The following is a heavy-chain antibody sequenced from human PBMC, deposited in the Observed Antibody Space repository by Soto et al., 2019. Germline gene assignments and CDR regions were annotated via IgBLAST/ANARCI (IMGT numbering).Heavy chain of an antibody. Sequence: PGGSLGLSCSASGFTFSSRSMHWVRQAPGKGLEYVSGVSPNGNDKYYTDSVKGRFTISRDNSKNTLHLQMSSLRPEDTALFYCIRGFYGLDVWGQGTTVTVSS. CDR2: VSPNGNDK. CDR3: IRGFYGLDV. V-gene: IGHV3-64D*08. J-gene: IGHJ6*02. CDR1: GFTFSSRS.